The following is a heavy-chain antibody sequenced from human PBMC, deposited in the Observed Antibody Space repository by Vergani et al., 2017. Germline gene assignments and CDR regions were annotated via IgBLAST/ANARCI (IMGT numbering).Heavy chain of an antibody. J-gene: IGHJ4*02. D-gene: IGHD7-27*01. V-gene: IGHV4-31*11. CDR2: IFYSGTT. CDR3: ATGAGPFDI. CDR1: GGSISSGDHC. Sequence: VLLQEPGPGVVKPSQTLSLTCAVSGGSISSGDHCWTWIRQRPGKGLEWIGYIFYSGTTYDNPSLRSRLTISVDTSQNQFSLKLRSVTAADTAVYYCATGAGPFDIWGQGTLVTVSS.